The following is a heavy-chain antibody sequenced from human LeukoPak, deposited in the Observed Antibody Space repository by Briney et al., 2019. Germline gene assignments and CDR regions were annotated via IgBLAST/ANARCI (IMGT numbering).Heavy chain of an antibody. CDR2: IYTSGST. CDR1: GGSISPYY. V-gene: IGHV4-4*07. Sequence: SETLSLTCTVSGGSISPYYWSWIRQPAGKGLEWIGRIYTSGSTNYNPSLKSRVTISVDTSKNQFSLKLSSVTAADTAVYYCARDIVVVPAAHFYYYYYMDVWGKGTTVTVSS. D-gene: IGHD2-2*01. CDR3: ARDIVVVPAAHFYYYYYMDV. J-gene: IGHJ6*03.